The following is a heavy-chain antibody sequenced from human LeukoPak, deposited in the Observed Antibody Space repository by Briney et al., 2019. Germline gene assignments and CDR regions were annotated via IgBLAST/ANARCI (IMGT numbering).Heavy chain of an antibody. V-gene: IGHV1-46*01. CDR2: INPSGGST. Sequence: ASVKVSCKASGYTFTSYYMHWVRQAPGQGLEWMGIINPSGGSTSYAQKFQGRVTMTRDMSTSTDYMELSSLRSGDTAVYFCARARNYYDSSDYYYEGDAFDIWGQGTMVTVSS. D-gene: IGHD3-22*01. CDR1: GYTFTSYY. CDR3: ARARNYYDSSDYYYEGDAFDI. J-gene: IGHJ3*02.